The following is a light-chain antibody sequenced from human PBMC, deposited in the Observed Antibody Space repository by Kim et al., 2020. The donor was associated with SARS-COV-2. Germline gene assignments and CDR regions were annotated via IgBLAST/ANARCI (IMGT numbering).Light chain of an antibody. Sequence: GQRVTISYTGSSSNIGAGYGVHWYQQLPGTAPKLLIYGNSNRPSGVPDRFSGSKSGTAASLAITGLQAEDEADYYCQSYDSSLSVVFGGGTQLTVL. V-gene: IGLV1-40*01. CDR2: GNS. CDR1: SSNIGAGYG. CDR3: QSYDSSLSVV. J-gene: IGLJ2*01.